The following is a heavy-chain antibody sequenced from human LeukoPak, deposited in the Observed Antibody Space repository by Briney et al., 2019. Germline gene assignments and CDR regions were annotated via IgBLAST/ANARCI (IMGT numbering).Heavy chain of an antibody. Sequence: SQTLSLTCTVSGGSISSGDYYWSWIRQPPGKGLEWIGYIYYSGSTYYNPSRKSRVTISVDTSKNQLYLKLSSVTAAATAVYYCAGNHSRSWSGDAFDIWGQGTMVTVSS. CDR1: GGSISSGDYY. CDR3: AGNHSRSWSGDAFDI. CDR2: IYYSGST. V-gene: IGHV4-30-4*01. D-gene: IGHD6-13*01. J-gene: IGHJ3*02.